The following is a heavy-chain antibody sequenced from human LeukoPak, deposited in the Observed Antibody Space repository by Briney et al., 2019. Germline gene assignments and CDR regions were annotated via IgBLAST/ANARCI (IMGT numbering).Heavy chain of an antibody. D-gene: IGHD3-22*01. CDR1: GGSISSGGYY. J-gene: IGHJ3*02. CDR2: IYYSGST. CDR3: ARDGSYYDSSGYYSPYAFDI. Sequence: SQTLSLTCTVSGGSISSGGYYWSWTRQHPGMDLEWIRYIYYSGSTYYNPSLKSRVTISVDTSKNQFSLKLSSVTAADTAVYYCARDGSYYDSSGYYSPYAFDIWGQGTMVTVSS. V-gene: IGHV4-31*03.